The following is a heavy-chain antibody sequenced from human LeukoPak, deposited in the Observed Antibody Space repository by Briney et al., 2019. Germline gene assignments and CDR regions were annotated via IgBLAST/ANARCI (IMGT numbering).Heavy chain of an antibody. CDR3: ARAAIVGVPAATERYYYYYGMDV. CDR2: INSDGSST. Sequence: GGSLRLSCAASGVTFRSYWMLWVRQAPRKELVWVSRINSDGSSTSYAASVKGRFTISRDNAKNTLYLQMNSLRAEYTAVYYCARAAIVGVPAATERYYYYYGMDVGGQGTTVTVSS. D-gene: IGHD2-2*01. J-gene: IGHJ6*02. CDR1: GVTFRSYW. V-gene: IGHV3-74*01.